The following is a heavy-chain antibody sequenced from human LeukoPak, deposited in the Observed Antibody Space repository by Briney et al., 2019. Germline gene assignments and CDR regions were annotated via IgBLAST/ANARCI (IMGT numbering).Heavy chain of an antibody. CDR2: IIPIFDRA. CDR1: GGTFNSYA. D-gene: IGHD6-19*01. CDR3: ARPRSEKSLGWHEAFDV. J-gene: IGHJ3*01. Sequence: SVKVSFKASGGTFNSYAISWVRQAPGQGPEWMGGIIPIFDRADYAQRFQGRATITADESTSTVYMELTSLRSEDTAVYYCARPRSEKSLGWHEAFDVWGQGTRVTVSS. V-gene: IGHV1-69*13.